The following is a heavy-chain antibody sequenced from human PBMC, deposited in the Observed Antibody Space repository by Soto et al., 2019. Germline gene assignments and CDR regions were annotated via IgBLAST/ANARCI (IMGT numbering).Heavy chain of an antibody. CDR3: ARHDRYFDWLFNYYYYGMDV. D-gene: IGHD3-9*01. J-gene: IGHJ6*02. CDR2: IDPSDSYT. CDR1: GYSFTSYW. V-gene: IGHV5-10-1*01. Sequence: PGESLKISCKGSGYSFTSYWISWVRQMPGKGLEWMGRIDPSDSYTNYSPSFQGHVTISADKSISTAYLQWSSLKASDTAMYYCARHDRYFDWLFNYYYYGMDVWGQGPKVTVSS.